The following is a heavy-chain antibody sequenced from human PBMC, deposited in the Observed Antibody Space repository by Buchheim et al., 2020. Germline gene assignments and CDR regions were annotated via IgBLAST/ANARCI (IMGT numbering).Heavy chain of an antibody. D-gene: IGHD3-9*01. V-gene: IGHV1-69*06. CDR1: GGTFSSYA. Sequence: QVQLVQSGAEVKKPGSSVKVSCKASGGTFSSYAISWVRQAPGQGLEWMGGIIPIFGTANYAQKFQGRVTITADKSTSTAYMELSSLRSEDTAVYYCARYHGARYFDWTELWAEITYYYYGMDVWGQGTT. CDR3: ARYHGARYFDWTELWAEITYYYYGMDV. J-gene: IGHJ6*02. CDR2: IIPIFGTA.